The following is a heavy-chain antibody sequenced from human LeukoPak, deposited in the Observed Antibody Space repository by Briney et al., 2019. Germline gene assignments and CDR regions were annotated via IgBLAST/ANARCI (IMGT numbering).Heavy chain of an antibody. CDR2: ISWNSGSI. CDR3: AKDQGDLDSDI. Sequence: SLRLSCAASGFTFDDYAMHWVRQAPGKGLEWVSGISWNSGSIGYADSVKGRFTISRDNSKNTLYLQMNSLRAGDTAVYYCAKDQGDLDSDIWGQGTMVTVSS. V-gene: IGHV3-9*01. CDR1: GFTFDDYA. J-gene: IGHJ3*02. D-gene: IGHD2-21*01.